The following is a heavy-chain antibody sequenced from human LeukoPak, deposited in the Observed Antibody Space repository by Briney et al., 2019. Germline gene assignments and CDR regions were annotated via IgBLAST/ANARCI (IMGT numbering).Heavy chain of an antibody. J-gene: IGHJ6*04. CDR1: GFTFSSYS. V-gene: IGHV3-21*01. Sequence: GGSLRLSCAASGFTFSSYSMNWVRQAPGKGLEWVSSISSSSSYIYYADSVKGRFTISRDNAKNSLYLQMNSLRAEDTAVYYCARDRVLRYFDWPPDMDVWSKGTTVTVSS. CDR3: ARDRVLRYFDWPPDMDV. D-gene: IGHD3-9*01. CDR2: ISSSSSYI.